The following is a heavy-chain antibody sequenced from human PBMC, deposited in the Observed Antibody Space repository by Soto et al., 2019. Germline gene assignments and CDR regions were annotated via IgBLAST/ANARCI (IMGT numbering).Heavy chain of an antibody. CDR3: ANCGPGVWSVAFYL. CDR2: ISGSGGST. Sequence: EVQLLESGGGLVQPGGSLRLSCAASGFTFSSYAMSWVRQAPGKGLEWVSAISGSGGSTYYADSVQGRFTISRDNSNNTLYLQMTSLRAHDTAVYYCANCGPGVWSVAFYLWGQGTMVTVSS. CDR1: GFTFSSYA. D-gene: IGHD2-21*01. V-gene: IGHV3-23*01. J-gene: IGHJ3*01.